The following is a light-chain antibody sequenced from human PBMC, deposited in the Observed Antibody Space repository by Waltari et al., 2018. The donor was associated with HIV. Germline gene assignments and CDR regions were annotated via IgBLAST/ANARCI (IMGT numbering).Light chain of an antibody. CDR3: QQFNGYPQT. Sequence: AIQLTQSPSSLSASAGDRVVITCRASQDISSDLAWYQQKPVTPPNLLIYDASTLPVGVPSRFSGSGSGTDFTLTISSLQPEDSATYYCQQFNGYPQTFGGGTRVEI. V-gene: IGKV1-13*02. J-gene: IGKJ4*01. CDR1: QDISSD. CDR2: DAS.